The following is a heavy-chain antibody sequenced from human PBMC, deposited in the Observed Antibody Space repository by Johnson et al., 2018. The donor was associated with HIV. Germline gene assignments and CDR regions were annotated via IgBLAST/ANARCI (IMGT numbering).Heavy chain of an antibody. J-gene: IGHJ3*01. CDR2: ISYDGSNE. Sequence: VRPGGSLRLSCAASGFTFSNYAMHWVRQAPGKGLEWVAVISYDGSNEYYTDSVKGRFTISRDNSKNTLYLQMNSLRDEDTAVYYCVTADRGSAWGQGTTVTVSS. D-gene: IGHD1-26*01. CDR1: GFTFSNYA. V-gene: IGHV3-30-3*01. CDR3: VTADRGSA.